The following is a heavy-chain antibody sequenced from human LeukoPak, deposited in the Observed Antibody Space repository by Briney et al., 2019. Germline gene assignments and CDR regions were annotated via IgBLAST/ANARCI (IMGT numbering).Heavy chain of an antibody. D-gene: IGHD5-12*01. CDR1: GGSISSYY. Sequence: PSETLSLTCTVSGGSISSYYWSWIRQPPGEGLEWIGYIYYSGSTNYNPSPKSRVTISVDTSKNQFSLNLSSVTAADTAVYYCARGGGYSGYDFGYWGQGTLVTVSS. CDR2: IYYSGST. J-gene: IGHJ4*02. V-gene: IGHV4-59*01. CDR3: ARGGGYSGYDFGY.